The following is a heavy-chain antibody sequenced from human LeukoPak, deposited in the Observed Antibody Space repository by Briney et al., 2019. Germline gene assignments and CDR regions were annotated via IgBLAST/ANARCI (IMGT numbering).Heavy chain of an antibody. V-gene: IGHV4-59*01. Sequence: PSETQSLTCTVSGGCNSSYYWSWIRQPPGKGLEWIGYIYYSGSTNYHPSLKSRVTISVDTSKNQFSLKLSSVTAADTAVYYCARDSGIAAPDGWFDPWGQGTLVTVSS. CDR1: GGCNSSYY. CDR3: ARDSGIAAPDGWFDP. J-gene: IGHJ5*02. D-gene: IGHD6-13*01. CDR2: IYYSGST.